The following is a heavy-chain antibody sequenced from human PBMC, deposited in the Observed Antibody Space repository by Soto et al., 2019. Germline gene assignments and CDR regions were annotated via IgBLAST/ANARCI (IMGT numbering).Heavy chain of an antibody. V-gene: IGHV1-69*01. CDR2: IIPMFGTT. J-gene: IGHJ6*01. CDR1: GGTFTGNP. Sequence: QVQLLQSGAEVKKPGSSVKVSCKASGGTFTGNPISWVRQAPGRGLEWMGGIIPMFGTTNYAQKFQGRVTITPDESPTTAYMELNSLRSEDTAVYYCARENSIASLSYYYGMEVW. CDR3: ARENSIASLSYYYGMEV. D-gene: IGHD6-6*01.